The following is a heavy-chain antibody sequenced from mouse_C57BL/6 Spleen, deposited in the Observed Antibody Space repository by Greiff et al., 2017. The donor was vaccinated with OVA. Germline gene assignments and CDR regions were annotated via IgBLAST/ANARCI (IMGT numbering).Heavy chain of an antibody. D-gene: IGHD6-1*01. Sequence: DVKLVESGGGLVQPGGSLSLSCAASGFTFTDYYMSWVRQPPGKALEWLGFIRNKANGYTTEYSASVKGRFTISRDNSQSILYLQMNALRAEDSATYYCARYPLGGYFDVWGTGTTVTVSS. V-gene: IGHV7-3*01. CDR2: IRNKANGYTT. CDR3: ARYPLGGYFDV. J-gene: IGHJ1*03. CDR1: GFTFTDYY.